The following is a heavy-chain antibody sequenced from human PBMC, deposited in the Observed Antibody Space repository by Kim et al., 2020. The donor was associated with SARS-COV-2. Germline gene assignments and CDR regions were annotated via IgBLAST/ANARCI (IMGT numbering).Heavy chain of an antibody. CDR3: AKDIAGAAKGGGMDV. D-gene: IGHD6-19*01. V-gene: IGHV3-9*01. Sequence: DSVKGRFTISRDNAKNSLYLQMNSLGAEDTALYYCAKDIAGAAKGGGMDVWGQGTTVTVSS. J-gene: IGHJ6*02.